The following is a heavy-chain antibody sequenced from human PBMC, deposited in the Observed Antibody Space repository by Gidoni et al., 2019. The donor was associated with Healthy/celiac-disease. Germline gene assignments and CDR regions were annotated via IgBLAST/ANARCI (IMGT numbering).Heavy chain of an antibody. Sequence: QVQLQESGPGLVKPSETLSLTCTVSGGSICSYYWSWIRQPPGKGLEWIGYIYYSGSTNYNPSLKSRVTISVDTSKNQFSLKLSSVTAADTAVYYCARDQGRYSSGLGNWGQGTLVTVSS. V-gene: IGHV4-59*01. D-gene: IGHD6-19*01. CDR1: GGSICSYY. J-gene: IGHJ4*02. CDR3: ARDQGRYSSGLGN. CDR2: IYYSGST.